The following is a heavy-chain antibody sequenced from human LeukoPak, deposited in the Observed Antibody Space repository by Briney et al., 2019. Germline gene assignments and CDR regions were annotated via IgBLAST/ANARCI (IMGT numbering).Heavy chain of an antibody. CDR3: ARVNPSSGDAFDI. V-gene: IGHV4-31*03. D-gene: IGHD3-22*01. CDR1: GGSISRGGYY. Sequence: SETLSLTCTVSGGSISRGGYYWTWIRQHPGKGLEWIGYIYYSGSTYYNPSLKSRVTISVDTSKNQFSLKLSSVTAADTAVYYCARVNPSSGDAFDIWGQGTMVTVSS. J-gene: IGHJ3*02. CDR2: IYYSGST.